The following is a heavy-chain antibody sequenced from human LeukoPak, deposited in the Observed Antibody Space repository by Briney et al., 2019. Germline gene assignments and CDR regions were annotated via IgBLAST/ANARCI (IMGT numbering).Heavy chain of an antibody. V-gene: IGHV4-59*11. J-gene: IGHJ5*02. CDR1: GGSMRSQY. CDR2: IYYDGAT. D-gene: IGHD6-19*01. CDR3: ARDGILVPGSDNWFDP. Sequence: SETLSLTCTVSGGSMRSQYWSWLRKTPGKGPEWIGLIYYDGATNYNPSLKSRVTISVDTSKNQFSLRLKSVTAADTAVYYCARDGILVPGSDNWFDPWGRSTLVTVSS.